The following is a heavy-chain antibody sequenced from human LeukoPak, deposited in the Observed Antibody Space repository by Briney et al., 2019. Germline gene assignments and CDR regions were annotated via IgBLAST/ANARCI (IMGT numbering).Heavy chain of an antibody. CDR2: INHSGST. J-gene: IGHJ6*02. V-gene: IGHV4-34*01. D-gene: IGHD3-10*01. CDR3: ARGAVPVRGLYYYYYGMDV. Sequence: KPSETLSLTCAVYGGSFSGYYWSWIRQPPGKGLEWIGEINHSGSTNYNPPLKSRVTISVDTSKNQFSLKLSSVTAADTAVYYCARGAVPVRGLYYYYYGMDVWGQGTTVTVSS. CDR1: GGSFSGYY.